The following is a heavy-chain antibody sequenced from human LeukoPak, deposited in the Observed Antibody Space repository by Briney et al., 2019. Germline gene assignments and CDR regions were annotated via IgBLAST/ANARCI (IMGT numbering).Heavy chain of an antibody. Sequence: GGSLRLSCAASGFTFSSYSMNWVRQAAGKGLEWVSSISSSSSYIYYADSVKGRFTISRDNAKNSLYLQMNSLRAEDTAVYYCARDPYGSGSYSFAYYYYYYGMDVWGKGTTVTVSS. CDR3: ARDPYGSGSYSFAYYYYYYGMDV. V-gene: IGHV3-21*01. D-gene: IGHD3-10*01. CDR1: GFTFSSYS. J-gene: IGHJ6*04. CDR2: ISSSSSYI.